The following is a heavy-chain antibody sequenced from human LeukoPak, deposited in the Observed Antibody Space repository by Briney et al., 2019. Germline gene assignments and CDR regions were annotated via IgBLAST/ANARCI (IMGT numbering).Heavy chain of an antibody. CDR2: IYHSGST. D-gene: IGHD6-13*01. V-gene: IGHV4-31*03. CDR1: GVSISSGGYY. CDR3: ASVSIAAAGENWFDP. J-gene: IGHJ5*02. Sequence: PSETLSLTCTVSGVSISSGGYYWSWIRQHPGKGLEWIGYIYHSGSTYYNPSLKSRVTISVDTSKNQFSLKLSSVTAADTAVYYCASVSIAAAGENWFDPWGQGTLVTVSS.